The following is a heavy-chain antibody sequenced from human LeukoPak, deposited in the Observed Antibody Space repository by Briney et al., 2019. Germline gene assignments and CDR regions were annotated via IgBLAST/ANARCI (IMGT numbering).Heavy chain of an antibody. CDR2: ISTYNGNA. Sequence: ASVKVSCKASGYTFTSYGFSWVRQAPGQGLEWLGWISTYNGNAYYAQNLQGRVTVTTDTSTSTAYMELRSLRSDDTAVYYCARAPGQTTVDDFDYWGQGTLVTVSS. D-gene: IGHD4-23*01. CDR3: ARAPGQTTVDDFDY. CDR1: GYTFTSYG. V-gene: IGHV1-18*01. J-gene: IGHJ4*02.